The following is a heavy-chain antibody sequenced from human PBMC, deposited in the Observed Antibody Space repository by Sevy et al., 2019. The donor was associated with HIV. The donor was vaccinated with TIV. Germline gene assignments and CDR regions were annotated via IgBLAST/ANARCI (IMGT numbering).Heavy chain of an antibody. CDR3: ARVALVATMVDY. CDR2: ISGRGSGI. D-gene: IGHD5-12*01. Sequence: GGSLRLSCVASGFTFSDYYMSWIRQAPGKGLEWVSYISGRGSGILYADSVKGRFTISRDNAKNSLYLQMNSLRAEDTAVYYCARVALVATMVDYWGQGSLVTVSS. CDR1: GFTFSDYY. J-gene: IGHJ4*02. V-gene: IGHV3-11*01.